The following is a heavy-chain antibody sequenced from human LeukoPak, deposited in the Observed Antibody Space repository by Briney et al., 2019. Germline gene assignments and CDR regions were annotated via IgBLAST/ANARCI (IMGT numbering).Heavy chain of an antibody. J-gene: IGHJ4*02. D-gene: IGHD3-10*01. V-gene: IGHV3-23*01. CDR3: ANLWFGESNFDY. CDR2: ISGSGGST. CDR1: GFTFSSYG. Sequence: GGTLRLSCAASGFTFSSYGMSWVRQAPGKGLEWVSAISGSGGSTYYADSVKGRLTISRDNSKNTLYLQMNSLRAEDTAVYYCANLWFGESNFDYWGQGTLVTVSS.